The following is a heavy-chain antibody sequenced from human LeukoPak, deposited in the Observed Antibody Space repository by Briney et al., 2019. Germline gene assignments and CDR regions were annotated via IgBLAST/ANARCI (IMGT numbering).Heavy chain of an antibody. CDR2: IYSGGST. CDR3: ARDRSRVRPYYYGMDV. D-gene: IGHD6-6*01. CDR1: GFTVSSNY. J-gene: IGHJ6*02. V-gene: IGHV3-66*01. Sequence: GGSLRLSCAASGFTVSSNYMSWVRQAPGKGLEWVSVIYSGGSTYYADSVKGRFTISRDNSKNTLYLQMNSLRAEDTAVYYCARDRSRVRPYYYGMDVWGQGTTVTVSS.